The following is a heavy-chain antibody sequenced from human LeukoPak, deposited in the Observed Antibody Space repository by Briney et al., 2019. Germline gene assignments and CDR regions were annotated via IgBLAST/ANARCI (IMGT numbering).Heavy chain of an antibody. V-gene: IGHV3-21*01. CDR2: ISSSSTYI. Sequence: PGGSLRLPCAASGFTFSRYTMHWVRQAPGKGLEWVSSISSSSTYIFYADSVKGRFTISRDNAKNSLYLQMNSLRAEDTAVYYCARDHSVAYGMDVWGQGTTVTVSS. D-gene: IGHD4-23*01. J-gene: IGHJ6*02. CDR3: ARDHSVAYGMDV. CDR1: GFTFSRYT.